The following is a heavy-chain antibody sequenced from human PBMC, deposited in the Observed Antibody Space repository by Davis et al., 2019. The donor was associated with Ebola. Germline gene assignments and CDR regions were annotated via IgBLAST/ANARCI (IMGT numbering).Heavy chain of an antibody. J-gene: IGHJ4*02. D-gene: IGHD2-15*01. V-gene: IGHV3-15*01. Sequence: PGGSLRLSCAASGFTFSNAWMSWVRQAPGKGLEWVGRIKSKTDGGTTDYAAPVKGRFTISRDDSKNTLYLQMNSLKTEDTAVYYCTTDFVGDSQIPLPGFDYWGQGTLVTVSS. CDR1: GFTFSNAW. CDR3: TTDFVGDSQIPLPGFDY. CDR2: IKSKTDGGTT.